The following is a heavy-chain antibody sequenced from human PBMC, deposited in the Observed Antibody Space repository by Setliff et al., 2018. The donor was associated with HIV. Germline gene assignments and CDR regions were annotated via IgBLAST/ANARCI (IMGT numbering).Heavy chain of an antibody. CDR2: INHAGST. CDR1: GASFSGYF. D-gene: IGHD3-10*01. V-gene: IGHV4-34*01. CDR3: ARPYGSGTKKYRWWYFDY. J-gene: IGHJ4*02. Sequence: SETLSLTCTLYGASFSGYFWSWIRQPPGKGLEWIGEINHAGSTNFNPSLKGRVTISVDMSKRQFSLHLTSVTAADTAVYYCARPYGSGTKKYRWWYFDYWGRGTLVTVSS.